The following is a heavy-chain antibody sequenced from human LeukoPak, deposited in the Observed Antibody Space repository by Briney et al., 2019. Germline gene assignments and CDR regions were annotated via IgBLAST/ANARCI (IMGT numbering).Heavy chain of an antibody. Sequence: PGTSLRLSCAASGFTFSSYAMHWVRQAPGNGLEWVATISYHGSTKYYADSVKGRFTISRDNAQNSMYLQMNSLRAEDTAVYYCGRVGGRSKAAKGDAFDIWGQGTMVTVSS. CDR1: GFTFSSYA. CDR3: GRVGGRSKAAKGDAFDI. V-gene: IGHV3-30-3*01. CDR2: ISYHGSTK. D-gene: IGHD6-6*01. J-gene: IGHJ3*02.